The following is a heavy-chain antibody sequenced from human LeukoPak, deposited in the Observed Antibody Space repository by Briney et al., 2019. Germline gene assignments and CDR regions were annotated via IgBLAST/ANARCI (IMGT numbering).Heavy chain of an antibody. Sequence: WASVKVSCKASGYTFTSYGISWVRQAPGQGLEWMGWISAYNGNTNYAQKLQGRVTMTTDTSTSTAYMELRSLRSDDTAVYYCARACGGSCYYYGMDVWGQGTTVTVSS. V-gene: IGHV1-18*01. CDR1: GYTFTSYG. D-gene: IGHD2-15*01. J-gene: IGHJ6*02. CDR2: ISAYNGNT. CDR3: ARACGGSCYYYGMDV.